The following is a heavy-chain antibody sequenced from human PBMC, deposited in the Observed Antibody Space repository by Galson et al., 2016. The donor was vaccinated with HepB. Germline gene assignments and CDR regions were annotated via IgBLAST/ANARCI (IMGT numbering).Heavy chain of an antibody. D-gene: IGHD3-9*01. J-gene: IGHJ4*02. CDR2: ILYSGQN. CDR1: GGRIGSFY. CDR3: AREFDTLTGPYLEY. V-gene: IGHV4-59*12. Sequence: SETLSLTCTVSGGRIGSFYWNWIRQPPGNGLEWIGYILYSGQNFSNPSLKSRVAFSVDASKGRFSLTLTSVTAADTAVYYCAREFDTLTGPYLEYWGPGILVTVSS.